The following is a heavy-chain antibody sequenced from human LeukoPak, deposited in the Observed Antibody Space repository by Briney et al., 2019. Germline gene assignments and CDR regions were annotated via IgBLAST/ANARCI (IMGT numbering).Heavy chain of an antibody. J-gene: IGHJ4*02. D-gene: IGHD3-22*01. CDR3: ATGDYYDSSGYSSDLDY. CDR2: VDPEDGET. CDR1: GYTFTDYY. V-gene: IGHV1-69-2*01. Sequence: ASVKISCKVSGYTFTDYYMHWVQQAPGKGLEWMGLVDPEDGETIYEEEFQGRVTITADTSTDTAYMELSSLRSEGTAVYYCATGDYYDSSGYSSDLDYWGQGTLVTVSS.